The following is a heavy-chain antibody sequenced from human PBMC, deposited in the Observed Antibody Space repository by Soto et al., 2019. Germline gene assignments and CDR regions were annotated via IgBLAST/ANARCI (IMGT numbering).Heavy chain of an antibody. CDR1: GGTFSSYT. D-gene: IGHD2-2*01. J-gene: IGHJ3*02. V-gene: IGHV1-69*04. CDR3: ARDLKIVVVPAAPYDAFDI. Sequence: ASVKVSCKASGGTFSSYTISWVRQAPGQGLEWMGRIIPILGMANYAQKFQGRVTITADKSTSTAYMELSSLRSEDTAVYYCARDLKIVVVPAAPYDAFDIWGQGTMVTVSS. CDR2: IIPILGMA.